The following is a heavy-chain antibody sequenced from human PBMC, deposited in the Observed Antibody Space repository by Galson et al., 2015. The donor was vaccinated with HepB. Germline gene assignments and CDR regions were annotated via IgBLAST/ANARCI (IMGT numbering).Heavy chain of an antibody. CDR3: ARAYFDH. CDR1: GFIFNDYW. Sequence: SLRLSCAASGFIFNDYWMQWVRQVPGMGLEWVANIKEDGTETHYVDSVKGRFTISRDNAKNSLYLQMNNLRADDTAVYYCARAYFDHWGQGSLVTVSS. CDR2: IKEDGTET. V-gene: IGHV3-7*03. J-gene: IGHJ4*02.